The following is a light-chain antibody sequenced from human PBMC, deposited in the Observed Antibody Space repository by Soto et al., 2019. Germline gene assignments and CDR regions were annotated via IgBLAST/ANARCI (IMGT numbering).Light chain of an antibody. CDR2: KAS. Sequence: DIQMTQSPSTLSASVGDRVTITCRASQSISVWLAWYQQKSGKVPKLLISKASNLETGLPSRFSGSGSGTEFTLTISSLQPDDFATYYCQRYNNLWTFGQGTKVEI. J-gene: IGKJ1*01. CDR1: QSISVW. V-gene: IGKV1-5*03. CDR3: QRYNNLWT.